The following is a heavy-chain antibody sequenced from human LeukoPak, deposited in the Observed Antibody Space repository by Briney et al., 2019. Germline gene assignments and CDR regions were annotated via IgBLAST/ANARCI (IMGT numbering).Heavy chain of an antibody. Sequence: ASVKVSCKTSGYTFIDSYIHWVRQAPGQGLEWMGWINPDTDDTVYAQKFQDRVKMTRDTSINTAYMELRSLRSDDTAVYYCARVVPAKGWFDPWGQGTLVTVSS. CDR3: ARVVPAKGWFDP. V-gene: IGHV1-2*02. CDR2: INPDTDDT. J-gene: IGHJ5*02. CDR1: GYTFIDSY.